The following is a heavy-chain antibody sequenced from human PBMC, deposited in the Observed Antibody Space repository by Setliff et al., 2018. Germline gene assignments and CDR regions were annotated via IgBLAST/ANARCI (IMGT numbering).Heavy chain of an antibody. CDR3: AISTLSICSGGSCPNAFDV. Sequence: ASVKVSCKASGYTFSNYGITWVRQAPGQGLEWVGWISPYTGNTYYAPKFQGRVIMTTDTSTTTAYMELRGLRSDDTAIYYCAISTLSICSGGSCPNAFDVWGQGTMVTV. CDR1: GYTFSNYG. CDR2: ISPYTGNT. J-gene: IGHJ3*01. D-gene: IGHD2-15*01. V-gene: IGHV1-18*01.